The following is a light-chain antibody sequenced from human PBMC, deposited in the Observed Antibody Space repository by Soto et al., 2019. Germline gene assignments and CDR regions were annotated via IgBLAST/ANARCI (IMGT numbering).Light chain of an antibody. CDR3: NQYKTYSK. J-gene: IGKJ1*01. CDR2: DVS. V-gene: IGKV1-5*01. Sequence: DIQMTHSPSPLSASVLDIVTITCRASQTISSWLAWYQQKPGKAPKLLIYDVSTLESGFSSRFSGTGSEKECTLTITDLQADDLATYFCNQYKTYSKFGQGTKVDIK. CDR1: QTISSW.